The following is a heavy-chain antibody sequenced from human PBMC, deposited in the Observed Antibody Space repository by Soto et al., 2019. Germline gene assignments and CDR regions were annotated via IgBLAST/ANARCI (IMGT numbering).Heavy chain of an antibody. Sequence: SETLSFTCTVSGGSISGTYYYLGWILHPPGKGLEWIGSIYYSGNTYYNPSLKSRVTISVDTSKNQFSLKVTSVTAEDTAVYYCARPQGSTSMYHWFHPWGKGNLVTVSS. D-gene: IGHD2-2*01. J-gene: IGHJ5*02. CDR2: IYYSGNT. CDR3: ARPQGSTSMYHWFHP. CDR1: GGSISGTYYY. V-gene: IGHV4-39*01.